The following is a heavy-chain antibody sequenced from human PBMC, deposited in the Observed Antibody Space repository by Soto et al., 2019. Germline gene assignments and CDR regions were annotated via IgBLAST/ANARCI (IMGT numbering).Heavy chain of an antibody. CDR2: ISYDGSNK. D-gene: IGHD2-15*01. J-gene: IGHJ4*02. CDR1: GFTFSSYG. CDR3: PKVRARYCGGGSCYSIFAY. V-gene: IGHV3-30*18. Sequence: QVQLVESGGGVVQPGRSLRLSCAASGFTFSSYGMHWVRQAPGKGLEWVAVISYDGSNKYYADSVTGRFTISRDNSKSMLYLQMNSLRAEDTAVYYCPKVRARYCGGGSCYSIFAYWGQGTLVTVSS.